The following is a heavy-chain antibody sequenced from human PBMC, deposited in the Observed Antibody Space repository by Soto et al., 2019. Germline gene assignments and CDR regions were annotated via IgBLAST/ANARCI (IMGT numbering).Heavy chain of an antibody. Sequence: GESLKISCXGSGYSFTSYWIGWVRQMPGKGLEWMGIIYPGDSDTRYSPSFQGQVTISADKSISTAYLQWGSLKASDTAMYYCATEYDSSGYYPNDAFDFWGQGTRVTVSS. CDR1: GYSFTSYW. D-gene: IGHD3-22*01. V-gene: IGHV5-51*03. CDR2: IYPGDSDT. CDR3: ATEYDSSGYYPNDAFDF. J-gene: IGHJ3*01.